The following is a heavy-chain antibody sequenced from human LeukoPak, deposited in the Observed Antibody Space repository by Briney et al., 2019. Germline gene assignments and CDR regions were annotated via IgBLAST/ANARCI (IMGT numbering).Heavy chain of an antibody. Sequence: AESLKISCKGSGYSITSYLICWVRAMLEKGLERMGIIYPGDSDTRYSPSFQGPVTTSADKSIRTAYLQWSGLKASGTAMYYCARLGDSSGYYLFDYWGQGTLVTVSS. CDR3: ARLGDSSGYYLFDY. J-gene: IGHJ4*02. V-gene: IGHV5-51*01. D-gene: IGHD3-22*01. CDR2: IYPGDSDT. CDR1: GYSITSYL.